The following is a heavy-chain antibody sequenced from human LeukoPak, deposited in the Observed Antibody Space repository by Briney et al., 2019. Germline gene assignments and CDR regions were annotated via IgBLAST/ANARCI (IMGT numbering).Heavy chain of an antibody. CDR2: VYYGGAT. V-gene: IGHV4-39*07. D-gene: IGHD6-19*01. J-gene: IGHJ3*02. Sequence: PSETLSLTCIVSGGYVNSSEYYWGWIRQPPGKGLEWIGSVYYGGATYYNPSLKSRVTISLHTSKNQFSLKLSSVTAADTAVYYCARVKVAGPTLGAFDIWGQGTMVTVSS. CDR1: GGYVNSSEYY. CDR3: ARVKVAGPTLGAFDI.